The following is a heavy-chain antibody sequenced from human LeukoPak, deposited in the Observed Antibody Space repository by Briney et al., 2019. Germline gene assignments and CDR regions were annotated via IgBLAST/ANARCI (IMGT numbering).Heavy chain of an antibody. CDR2: MYYSGNN. CDR1: GGSIVSTSYY. J-gene: IGHJ5*02. V-gene: IGHV4-39*01. Sequence: PSETLSLTCTVSGGSIVSTSYYWGWIRQPPGKGLEWIGSMYYSGNNYYNPSLKSRVTISEDTSKNQFSLKLKSVTAADTAMYYCARHRGYCSGSRCYSVWFDPWGQGTLITVSS. CDR3: ARHRGYCSGSRCYSVWFDP. D-gene: IGHD2-15*01.